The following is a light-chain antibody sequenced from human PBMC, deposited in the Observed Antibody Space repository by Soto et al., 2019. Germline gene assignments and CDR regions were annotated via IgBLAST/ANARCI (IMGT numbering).Light chain of an antibody. CDR3: QQYYTYPWT. CDR1: QGISSY. CDR2: ATS. J-gene: IGKJ1*01. Sequence: AIRMTQSPSSLSASTGDRVTITCRASQGISSYLAWFQQKPGRPPKLLMSATSTLQSDVPSRFSGSGSGTDFTLTSGCLQSEDLATYYCQQYYTYPWTFGQGTKVDI. V-gene: IGKV1-8*01.